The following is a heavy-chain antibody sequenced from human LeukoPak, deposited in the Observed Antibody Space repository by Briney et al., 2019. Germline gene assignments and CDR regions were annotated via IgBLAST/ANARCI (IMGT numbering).Heavy chain of an antibody. D-gene: IGHD3-9*01. Sequence: GGSLRLSCAASGFTFSSYSMSWVRQAPGKGLEWVSAISGSGGSTYYADSVKGRFTISRDNSKNTLYLQMNSLRAEDTAVYYCAKDHPPREYYDILTGHFDYWGQGTLVTVSS. CDR1: GFTFSSYS. CDR2: ISGSGGST. V-gene: IGHV3-23*01. J-gene: IGHJ4*02. CDR3: AKDHPPREYYDILTGHFDY.